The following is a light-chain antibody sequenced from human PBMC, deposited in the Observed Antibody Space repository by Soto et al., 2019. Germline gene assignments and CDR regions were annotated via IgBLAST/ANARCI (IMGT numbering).Light chain of an antibody. Sequence: QSVLTQPPSASGTPGQRVTISCSGSSSNIGSNTVNWYQQLPGTAPKLLIYNNNQRPSGVPDRFSGSKSGTSASLAISGLQSEDEADYYCAGWDDSLNGLVFGTGTKLTVL. CDR1: SSNIGSNT. CDR3: AGWDDSLNGLV. V-gene: IGLV1-44*01. J-gene: IGLJ1*01. CDR2: NNN.